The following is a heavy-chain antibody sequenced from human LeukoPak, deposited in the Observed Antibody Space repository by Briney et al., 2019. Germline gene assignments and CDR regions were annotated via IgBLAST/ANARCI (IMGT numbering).Heavy chain of an antibody. D-gene: IGHD4-17*01. J-gene: IGHJ4*02. CDR2: ISYDGSNK. CDR3: AKDADDYGDYLLHY. CDR1: GFTFSSYG. Sequence: GRSLRLSCAASGFTFSSYGMHWVRQAPGKGLEWVAVISYDGSNKYYADSVKGRFTISRDNSKNTLYLQMNSLRAEDTAVYYCAKDADDYGDYLLHYWGQGTLVTVSS. V-gene: IGHV3-30*18.